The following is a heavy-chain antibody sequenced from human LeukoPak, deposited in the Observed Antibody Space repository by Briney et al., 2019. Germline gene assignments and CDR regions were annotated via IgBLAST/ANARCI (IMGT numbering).Heavy chain of an antibody. CDR2: ISAYNGNT. CDR3: AREGYSSSWYWFDP. V-gene: IGHV1-18*01. J-gene: IGHJ5*02. D-gene: IGHD6-13*01. Sequence: GASVKVSCKASGYTFTSYGISWVRQAPGQGLEWMGWISAYNGNTNYAQKLQGRVTMTTDTSTSTAYMELRSLRSDNTAVYYCAREGYSSSWYWFDPWGQGTLVTVSS. CDR1: GYTFTSYG.